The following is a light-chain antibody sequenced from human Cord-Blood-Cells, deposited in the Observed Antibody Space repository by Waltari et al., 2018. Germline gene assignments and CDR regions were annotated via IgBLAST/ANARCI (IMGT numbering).Light chain of an antibody. Sequence: NFMLTQPHSVSESPGKTVTISCTRRTGSIASNYVLWYQQRPGSAPTTVIYEDNQRPSGVPDRFSGSIDSSSNSASLTISGLKTEDEADYYCQSYDSSNRVFGGGTKLTVL. V-gene: IGLV6-57*03. CDR1: TGSIASNY. J-gene: IGLJ3*02. CDR3: QSYDSSNRV. CDR2: EDN.